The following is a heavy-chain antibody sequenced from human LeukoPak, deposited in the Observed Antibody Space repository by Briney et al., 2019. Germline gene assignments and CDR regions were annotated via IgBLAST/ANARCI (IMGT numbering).Heavy chain of an antibody. D-gene: IGHD6-25*01. CDR2: HYWNDNK. CDR1: GFSLSTDAVG. Sequence: SAPPLFDPTPTLTLTCTFSGFSLSTDAVGVGWIRQPPGRALEWLAHHYWNDNKFYSPSLQSRLTITKDTSKNQVALTMTNVDPVDTATYYCAYQVYSSGWHPFAYWGQGILVTVAS. V-gene: IGHV2-5*01. CDR3: AYQVYSSGWHPFAY. J-gene: IGHJ4*02.